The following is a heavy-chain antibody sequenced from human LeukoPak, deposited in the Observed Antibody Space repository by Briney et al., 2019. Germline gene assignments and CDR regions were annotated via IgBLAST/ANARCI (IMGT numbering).Heavy chain of an antibody. CDR1: GYTFTSYY. D-gene: IGHD4-17*01. CDR2: INPSGGST. J-gene: IGHJ4*02. V-gene: IGHV1-46*01. Sequence: GASVKVSCKASGYTFTSYYMHWVRQAPGQGLEWMGIINPSGGSTSYAQKFQGRVTMTRDMSTSTVYMELSSLRSEDTAVYYCARAVGTVTRADYWGQGTLVTVSS. CDR3: ARAVGTVTRADY.